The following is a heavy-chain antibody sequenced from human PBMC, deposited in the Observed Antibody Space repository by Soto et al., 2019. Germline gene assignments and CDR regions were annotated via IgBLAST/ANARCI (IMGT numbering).Heavy chain of an antibody. CDR2: IRSRSGTT. V-gene: IGHV3-15*07. Sequence: EVQLVESGGGLVKPGGSLRLSCAASGVSFSKAWMNWVRQAPGKGLEWVGRIRSRSGTTDYAAPVKGRFTISRDDSKYTLYLQRNSLKVEDTAVYFCTTSGNPNIVDHWGQGTLVIVSS. CDR1: GVSFSKAW. J-gene: IGHJ4*02. CDR3: TTSGNPNIVDH.